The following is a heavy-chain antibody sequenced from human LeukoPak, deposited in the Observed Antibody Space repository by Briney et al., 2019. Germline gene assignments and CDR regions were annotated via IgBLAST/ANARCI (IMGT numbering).Heavy chain of an antibody. D-gene: IGHD3-3*01. CDR1: GFTFSSYA. V-gene: IGHV3-23*01. CDR3: AKDTNYDFWSGYLRFDY. J-gene: IGHJ4*02. Sequence: GGSLRLSCAASGFTFSSYAMSWVRQAPGKGLEWVSAISGSGGSTYYADSVKGRFTISRDNSKNTLYLQMNSLRAEDTAVYYCAKDTNYDFWSGYLRFDYWGQGTLVTVSS. CDR2: ISGSGGST.